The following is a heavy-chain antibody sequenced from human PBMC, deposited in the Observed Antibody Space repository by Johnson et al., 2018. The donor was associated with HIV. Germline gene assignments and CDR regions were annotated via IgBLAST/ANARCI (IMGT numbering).Heavy chain of an antibody. D-gene: IGHD1-26*01. J-gene: IGHJ3*02. CDR3: AKLRSGSYAVDAFDI. CDR1: GFTFSSYA. CDR2: ISNNGDST. V-gene: IGHV3-64*01. Sequence: QLVESGGGLVQPGGSLRLSCAASGFTFSSYAMHWVRQAQGKGLEYFSAISNNGDSTYYANSVKDRFTISRDNSKNTLYLQMGSLRAEDTAVYYCAKLRSGSYAVDAFDIWGQGTMVTVSS.